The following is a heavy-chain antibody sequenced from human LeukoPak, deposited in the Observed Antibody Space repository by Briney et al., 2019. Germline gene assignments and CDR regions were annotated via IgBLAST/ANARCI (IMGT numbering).Heavy chain of an antibody. Sequence: GGSLRLSCAVSGFTFSNYDMTWIRQAPGKGLEWVSAISDTDGSTYYVDSVKGRFTISRDFSKNTLYLQMNSLRAEDTAVYYCAKLSSGCFAVFWGQGTLVTVSS. J-gene: IGHJ4*02. CDR3: AKLSSGCFAVF. CDR2: ISDTDGST. D-gene: IGHD6-19*01. V-gene: IGHV3-23*01. CDR1: GFTFSNYD.